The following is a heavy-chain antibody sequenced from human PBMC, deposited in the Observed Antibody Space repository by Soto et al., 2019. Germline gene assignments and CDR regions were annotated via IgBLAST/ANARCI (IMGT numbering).Heavy chain of an antibody. J-gene: IGHJ4*02. Sequence: SETLSLTCTVSGGTISSSSYYWGWIRQPPGKGLEWIGSIYYSGSTYYNPSLKSRVTISVDTSKNQFSLKLSSVTAADKAVYYCARNYCSSTSCYVNYWGQGTLVTVSS. CDR3: ARNYCSSTSCYVNY. V-gene: IGHV4-39*01. CDR2: IYYSGST. CDR1: GGTISSSSYY. D-gene: IGHD2-2*01.